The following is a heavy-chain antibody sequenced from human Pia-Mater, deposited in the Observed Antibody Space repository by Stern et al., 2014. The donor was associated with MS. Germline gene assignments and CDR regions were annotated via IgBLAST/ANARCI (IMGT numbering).Heavy chain of an antibody. CDR3: ARQTTGWYSDY. CDR1: GYNFNIYW. Sequence: VQLVESGTEVRKPGESLKISCKGSGYNFNIYWIAWVRQMPGKGLEWMGIIYPGDSDTRYSPSFQGHVPFSVDKSISTAYLHLSGLNASDTAMYYCARQTTGWYSDYWGQGTLVAVSS. D-gene: IGHD6-19*01. V-gene: IGHV5-51*01. J-gene: IGHJ4*02. CDR2: IYPGDSDT.